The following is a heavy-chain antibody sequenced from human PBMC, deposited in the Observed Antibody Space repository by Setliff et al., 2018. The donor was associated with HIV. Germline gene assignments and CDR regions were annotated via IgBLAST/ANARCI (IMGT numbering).Heavy chain of an antibody. CDR3: ARDSPYGGNSGAFDI. J-gene: IGHJ3*02. CDR2: FNPSGGST. D-gene: IGHD2-21*02. V-gene: IGHV1-46*01. CDR1: GYIVTSYY. Sequence: EASVKVSCKASGYIVTSYYIHWVRQAPGQGLEWMGIFNPSGGSTTYAQTFQGRVTMTRDTSTTTVYMELSSLRSDDTAVYYCARDSPYGGNSGAFDIWGQGTMVTVSS.